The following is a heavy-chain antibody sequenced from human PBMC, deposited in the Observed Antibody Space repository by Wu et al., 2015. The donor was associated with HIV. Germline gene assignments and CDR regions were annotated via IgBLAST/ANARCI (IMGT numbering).Heavy chain of an antibody. D-gene: IGHD5-24*01. CDR1: GCTFTAYY. J-gene: IGHJ4*02. V-gene: IGHV1-2*02. CDR3: LTAIDGIVY. Sequence: QVQLVQSGAELRKSGASAKVSCTATGCTFTAYYVHWVRQAPGQGLEWMGCINPQSDDAKYAQKFQGRVTMTRDTSTNTAYMELSGLTFDDTAMXYCLTAIDGIVYWGQGPLVTVSS. CDR2: INPQSDDA.